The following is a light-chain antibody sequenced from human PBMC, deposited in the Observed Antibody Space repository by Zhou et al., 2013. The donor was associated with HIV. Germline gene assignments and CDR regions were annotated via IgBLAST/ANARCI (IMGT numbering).Light chain of an antibody. V-gene: IGKV3-20*01. CDR1: QSVSSGY. Sequence: EIVLTQSPGTLSLSPGEIVSLSCRASQSVSSGYFAWYQQKPGQAPRLLIYGASSRATGIPDRFSGSGSGTDFTLTISRLEPEDFAVYYCQQYGSSPSITFGQGTRLEIK. J-gene: IGKJ5*01. CDR2: GAS. CDR3: QQYGSSPSIT.